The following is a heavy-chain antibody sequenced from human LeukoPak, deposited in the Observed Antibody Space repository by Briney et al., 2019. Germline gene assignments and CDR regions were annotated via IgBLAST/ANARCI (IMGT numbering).Heavy chain of an antibody. CDR2: ISWNSGSI. J-gene: IGHJ4*02. D-gene: IGHD6-6*01. Sequence: PGGSLRLSCAASGFTFDDYAMHWVRQAPGRGLEWVSGISWNSGSIGYADSVKGRFTISRDNAKNSLYLQMNSLRAEDTALYYCAKGRIAARLVYFDYWGQGTLVTVSS. CDR1: GFTFDDYA. V-gene: IGHV3-9*01. CDR3: AKGRIAARLVYFDY.